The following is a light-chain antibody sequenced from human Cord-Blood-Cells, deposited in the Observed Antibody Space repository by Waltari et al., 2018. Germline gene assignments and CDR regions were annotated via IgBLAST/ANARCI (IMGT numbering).Light chain of an antibody. CDR1: QSVSSY. CDR2: DAS. J-gene: IGKJ4*01. Sequence: EIVLTLSPDTLSLSPGERATLSCRASQSVSSYLAWYQQKPGQAPRLLIYDASNRATGIPARFSGSGSGTDFTLTISSLEPEDFAVYYCQQRSNWLTFGGGTKVEIK. CDR3: QQRSNWLT. V-gene: IGKV3-11*01.